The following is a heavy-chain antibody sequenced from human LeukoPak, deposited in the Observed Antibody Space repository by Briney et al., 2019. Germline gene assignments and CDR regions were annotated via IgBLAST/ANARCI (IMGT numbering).Heavy chain of an antibody. V-gene: IGHV3-74*03. Sequence: GGSLRLSCIASVYTLSHHRTYWLRQCTSRGLAHVSRVESEARRTTYGDSEKGRFTINRDDAKTTMYLQMNSQRVEDTAVYYCVKGDHKLDIQTTHYYYGLDVWGQGTTVAVS. CDR1: VYTLSHHR. D-gene: IGHD5-12*01. CDR3: VKGDHKLDIQTTHYYYGLDV. CDR2: VESEARRT. J-gene: IGHJ6*02.